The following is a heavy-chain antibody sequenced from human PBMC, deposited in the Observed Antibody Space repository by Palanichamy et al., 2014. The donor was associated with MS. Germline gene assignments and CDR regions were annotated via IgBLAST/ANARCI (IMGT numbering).Heavy chain of an antibody. CDR2: IDRSSGDA. CDR3: ARRGSHGYDY. CDR1: GYIFTGYY. D-gene: IGHD5-18*01. V-gene: IGHV1-2*02. Sequence: QVHLVQSGAEVKKPGASVKVSCKTSGYIFTGYYMHWVRQAPGQGLEWMGWIDRSSGDANYAQKFQGRVTMTRDTSISTARMELSRLRSDDTAVYYRARRGSHGYDYWGQGTLVTVSS. J-gene: IGHJ4*02.